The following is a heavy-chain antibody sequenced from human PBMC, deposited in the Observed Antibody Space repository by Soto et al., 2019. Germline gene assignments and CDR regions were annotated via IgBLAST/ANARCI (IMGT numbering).Heavy chain of an antibody. J-gene: IGHJ5*02. V-gene: IGHV1-69*08. Sequence: QVQLVQSGAEVKKPGSSVKVSCKASGGTFSSYTISWVRQAPGQGLEWMGRIIPILGIANYAQKFQGRVTITADKSTSTAYMELSSLRSEDTAVYYCARDPGGRYCSSTSCFGGCFDPWGQGTLVTVSS. D-gene: IGHD2-2*01. CDR1: GGTFSSYT. CDR3: ARDPGGRYCSSTSCFGGCFDP. CDR2: IIPILGIA.